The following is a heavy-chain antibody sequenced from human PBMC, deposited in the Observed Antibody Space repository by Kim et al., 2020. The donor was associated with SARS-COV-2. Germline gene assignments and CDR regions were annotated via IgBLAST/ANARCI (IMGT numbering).Heavy chain of an antibody. CDR2: ISGSGGST. J-gene: IGHJ6*02. CDR1: GFTFSSYA. Sequence: GGSLRLSCAASGFTFSSYAMSWVRQAPGKGLEWVSAISGSGGSTYYADSVKGRFTISRDNSKNTLYLQMNSLRAEDTAVYYCAKDRLDYCSSTSCYIPYYYYYGMDVWGQGTTVTVSS. V-gene: IGHV3-23*01. CDR3: AKDRLDYCSSTSCYIPYYYYYGMDV. D-gene: IGHD2-2*01.